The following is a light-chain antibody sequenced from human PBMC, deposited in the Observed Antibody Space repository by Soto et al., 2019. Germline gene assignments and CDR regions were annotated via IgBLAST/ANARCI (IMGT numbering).Light chain of an antibody. CDR1: QTVRNNY. V-gene: IGKV3-20*01. Sequence: EFVLTQSPGPLSLSPGERATLSCRASQTVRNNYLAWYQQKPGQAPRLLIYDASSRATGIPDRFTGGGSGTDFTLTISRVEPEDFAVYYCQQYGSSGTFGQGTKVDIK. CDR2: DAS. J-gene: IGKJ1*01. CDR3: QQYGSSGT.